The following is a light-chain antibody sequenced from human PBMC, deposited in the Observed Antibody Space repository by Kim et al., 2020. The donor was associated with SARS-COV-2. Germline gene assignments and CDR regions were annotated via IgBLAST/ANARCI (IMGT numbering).Light chain of an antibody. J-gene: IGKJ3*01. V-gene: IGKV3-15*01. Sequence: SPGESATLSCRASQSVGRNLAWYQQKPGKAPRLVIYGASTRATGVPARFSGSGYGTEFTLTISSLQSEDFAVYYCQQYNNWPPLTFGPGTKVDIK. CDR1: QSVGRN. CDR3: QQYNNWPPLT. CDR2: GAS.